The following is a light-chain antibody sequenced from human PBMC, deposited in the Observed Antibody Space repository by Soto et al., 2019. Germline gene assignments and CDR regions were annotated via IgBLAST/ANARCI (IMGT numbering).Light chain of an antibody. CDR1: ETVGNNY. V-gene: IGKV3-20*01. J-gene: IGKJ4*01. CDR2: GAS. Sequence: EIVLTQSPGTLSLSPGETATLSCRASETVGNNYLAWYVQRPGQAPSLLLFGASNRAAGIPDRFSGSGSGTDFTLIITRLEPEDFAVYYCQQYGTSLVTFGGGTKVEIK. CDR3: QQYGTSLVT.